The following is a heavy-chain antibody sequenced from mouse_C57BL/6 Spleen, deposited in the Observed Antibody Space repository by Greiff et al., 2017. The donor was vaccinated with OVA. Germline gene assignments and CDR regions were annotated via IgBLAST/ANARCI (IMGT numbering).Heavy chain of an antibody. CDR2: IWWDDDK. CDR1: GFSLSTFGMG. V-gene: IGHV8-8*01. D-gene: IGHD1-1*01. CDR3: ARPYYGSSSWYFDV. Sequence: QVTLKVSGPGILQPSQTLSLTCPFSGFSLSTFGMGVGWIRQPSGKGLEWLAHIWWDDDKYYNPALKSRLTISKDTSKNQVFLKIANVDTADTATYYCARPYYGSSSWYFDVWGTGTTVTVSS. J-gene: IGHJ1*03.